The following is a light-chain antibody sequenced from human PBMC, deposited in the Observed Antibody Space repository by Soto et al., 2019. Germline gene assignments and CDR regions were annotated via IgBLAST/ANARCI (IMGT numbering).Light chain of an antibody. Sequence: DIQMTQSPATLSGSVGDRVTITCRASQTISSWLAWYQQKPGKAPKLLIYKASTLKSGVPSRFSGSGSGTEFTLTISSLQPDDFATYSCQQYNSYYTFGQGTKV. CDR1: QTISSW. CDR3: QQYNSYYT. V-gene: IGKV1-5*03. J-gene: IGKJ2*01. CDR2: KAS.